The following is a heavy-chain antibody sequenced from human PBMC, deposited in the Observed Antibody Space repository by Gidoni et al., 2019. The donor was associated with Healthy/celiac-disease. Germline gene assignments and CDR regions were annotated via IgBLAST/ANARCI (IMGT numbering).Heavy chain of an antibody. D-gene: IGHD3-22*01. CDR2: INAGNGNT. CDR3: ARGFRRITMIVVGNPPGY. V-gene: IGHV1-3*01. CDR1: GYTFTSYA. J-gene: IGHJ4*02. Sequence: QVQLVQSGAEVKKPGASVKVSCKASGYTFTSYAMHWVRQAPGQRLEWMGWINAGNGNTKYSQKFQGRVTITRDTSASTAYMELSSLRSEDTAVYYCARGFRRITMIVVGNPPGYWGQGTLVTVSS.